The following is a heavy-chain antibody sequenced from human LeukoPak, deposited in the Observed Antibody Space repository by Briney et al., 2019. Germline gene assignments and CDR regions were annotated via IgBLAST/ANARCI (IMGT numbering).Heavy chain of an antibody. V-gene: IGHV3-64D*06. D-gene: IGHD6-19*01. Sequence: GGSLRLSCSASRFSFSYSSMHCVRLAPRKGLECVSSIRKMVGSTYYTDSVKGRFTISRDNYKNPLYLQMSSLRAEDTAVYYCVTAYRSGWYSSGAFDIWGQGTMVTVSS. CDR2: IRKMVGST. J-gene: IGHJ3*02. CDR3: VTAYRSGWYSSGAFDI. CDR1: RFSFSYSS.